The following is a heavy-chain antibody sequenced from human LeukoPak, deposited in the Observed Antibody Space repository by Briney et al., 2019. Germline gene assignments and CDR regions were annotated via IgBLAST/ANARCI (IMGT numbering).Heavy chain of an antibody. CDR1: GFTFDDYA. J-gene: IGHJ4*02. D-gene: IGHD3-3*01. CDR3: ARQYYDIWSGYYTADYYFDY. CDR2: ISSSSSYI. Sequence: PGRSLRLSCAASGFTFDDYAMHWVRQAPGKGLEWVSSISSSSSYIYYADSVKGRFTISRDNAKNSLYLQVNSLRAEDTAVYYCARQYYDIWSGYYTADYYFDYWGQGTLVTVSS. V-gene: IGHV3-21*01.